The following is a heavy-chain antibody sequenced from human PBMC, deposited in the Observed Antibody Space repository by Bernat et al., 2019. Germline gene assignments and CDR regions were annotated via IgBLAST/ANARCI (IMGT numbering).Heavy chain of an antibody. CDR3: ARVGVVVVAADDAFDI. D-gene: IGHD2-15*01. J-gene: IGHJ3*02. CDR1: GFTFSGYE. V-gene: IGHV3-48*03. Sequence: EVQLVESGGGLVQPGGSLRLSCAASGFTFSGYEMNWVRQAPGKGLEWVSYISSSGSTIYYADSVKGRFTISRDNAKNSLYLQMNSLRAEDTAVYYCARVGVVVVAADDAFDIWGQGTMVTVSS. CDR2: ISSSGSTI.